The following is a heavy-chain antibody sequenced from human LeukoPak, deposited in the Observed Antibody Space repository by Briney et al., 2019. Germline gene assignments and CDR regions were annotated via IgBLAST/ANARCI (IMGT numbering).Heavy chain of an antibody. V-gene: IGHV4-59*08. Sequence: SETLSLTCSVSGGSIGSSFWNWIRQPPGKGLEWIGHAFHTGSARYNPSLTSRVTISVDTSTNQFSLTLHSVTAADTAIYYCARRLRAESDASPDNWIGPWGQGALVTVSS. CDR3: ARRLRAESDASPDNWIGP. CDR2: AFHTGSA. J-gene: IGHJ5*02. D-gene: IGHD3-16*01. CDR1: GGSIGSSF.